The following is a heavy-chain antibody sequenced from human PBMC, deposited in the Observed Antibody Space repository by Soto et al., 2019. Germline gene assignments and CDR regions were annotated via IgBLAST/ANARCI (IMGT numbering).Heavy chain of an antibody. CDR3: ARGPRLWFGEFPFYFDY. J-gene: IGHJ4*02. CDR2: IYHSGST. CDR1: GGSISSGGYS. V-gene: IGHV4-30-2*01. D-gene: IGHD3-10*01. Sequence: KPSETLSLTCAVSGGSISSGGYSWSWIRQPPGKGLEWIGYIYHSGSTYYNPSLKSRVTISVDRSKNQFSLKLSSVTAADTAVYYCARGPRLWFGEFPFYFDYWGQGTLVTVSS.